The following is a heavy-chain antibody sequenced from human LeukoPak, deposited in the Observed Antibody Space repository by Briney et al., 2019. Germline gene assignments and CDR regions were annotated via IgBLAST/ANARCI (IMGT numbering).Heavy chain of an antibody. CDR1: GYTFTSYY. CDR3: ARDQGYSSSWYDWYFDL. CDR2: INPSGGST. V-gene: IGHV1-46*01. Sequence: AASVKVSCKASGYTFTSYYMHWVRQAPGQGLEWMGIINPSGGSTSYAQKFQGRVTMTRDTSTSTVYMELSSLRSEDTAVYYCARDQGYSSSWYDWYFDLWGRGTLVTVSS. J-gene: IGHJ2*01. D-gene: IGHD6-13*01.